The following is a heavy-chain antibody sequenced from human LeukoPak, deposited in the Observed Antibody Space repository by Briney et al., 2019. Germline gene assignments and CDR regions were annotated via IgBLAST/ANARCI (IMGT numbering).Heavy chain of an antibody. D-gene: IGHD3-10*01. CDR1: GFTFSSFT. J-gene: IGHJ5*02. CDR2: ISPTGIST. V-gene: IGHV3-21*01. CDR3: GRDYLGESGAGGP. Sequence: GGSLRLSCAASGFTFSSFTMNWVRQAPGKGLEWASSISPTGISTWHADSVKGRFTISRDNAKNSVHLQMTNLRVDDTAVYYCGRDYLGESGAGGPWGQGILVTVSS.